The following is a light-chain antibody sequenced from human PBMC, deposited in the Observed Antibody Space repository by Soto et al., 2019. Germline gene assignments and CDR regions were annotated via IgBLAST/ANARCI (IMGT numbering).Light chain of an antibody. V-gene: IGLV2-8*01. Sequence: QSALTQPPSASGSPGQSVTISCTGSSSDVGGYNYVSWYQQHPGKAPKLMIYEVSKRPSGVPDRLSGSKSGNTPSLTVSGLQAEDEAHYYCSSYGGSNTVVFGGGTQLTVL. J-gene: IGLJ2*01. CDR3: SSYGGSNTVV. CDR1: SSDVGGYNY. CDR2: EVS.